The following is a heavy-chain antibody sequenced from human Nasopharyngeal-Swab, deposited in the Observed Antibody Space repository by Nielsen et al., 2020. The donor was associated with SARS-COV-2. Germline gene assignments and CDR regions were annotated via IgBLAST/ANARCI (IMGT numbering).Heavy chain of an antibody. V-gene: IGHV3-30-3*01. CDR2: ISYDGSNK. CDR3: ARDLGDV. CDR1: GFTFSSYA. J-gene: IGHJ6*04. Sequence: GESLKISCAASGFTFSSYAMHWVRQAPGKGLEWVAVISYDGSNKYYADTVKGRFTISRDNFKNTLYLQMNSLRAEDTAVYYCARDLGDVWGKGTTVTVSS.